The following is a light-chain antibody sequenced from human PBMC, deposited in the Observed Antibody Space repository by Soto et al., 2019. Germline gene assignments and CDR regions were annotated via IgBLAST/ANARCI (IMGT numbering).Light chain of an antibody. J-gene: IGLJ2*01. CDR2: EDN. V-gene: IGLV6-57*04. Sequence: NFMLTQPHSVSESPGKTVTISCTRSSGSIASNYVQWYQQRPGSAPTTVIYEDNQRPSGVPDRFSGSIDSSSNSASLTISGLKTEDEADYYCQSYDSSLSGYVVFGGGTKLTVL. CDR3: QSYDSSLSGYVV. CDR1: SGSIASNY.